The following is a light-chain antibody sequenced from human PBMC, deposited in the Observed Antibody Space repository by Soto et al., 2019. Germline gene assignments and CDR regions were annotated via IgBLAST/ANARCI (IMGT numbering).Light chain of an antibody. CDR1: SSNIGRNS. CDR3: AAWDDSLNGQV. Sequence: QSVLTQPPAASGTPGQRVTITCPGSSSNIGRNSVNWYQQLPRTAPKLLIYSRNQRPSGVPDRFSVSKSGTSASLAISGLQSEDEADYYCAAWDDSLNGQVFGTGTKVTVL. V-gene: IGLV1-44*01. J-gene: IGLJ1*01. CDR2: SRN.